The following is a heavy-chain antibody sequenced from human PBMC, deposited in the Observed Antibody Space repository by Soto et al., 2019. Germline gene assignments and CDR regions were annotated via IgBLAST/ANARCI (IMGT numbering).Heavy chain of an antibody. CDR1: GGSISSGDYY. Sequence: SETLSLTCTVSGGSISSGDYYWSWIRQPPGKGLEWIGYIYYSGSTYYNPSLKSRVTISVDTSKNQFSLKLSSVTAADTAVYYCARGALLTNPTENWFDPWGQGTLVTVSS. D-gene: IGHD1-26*01. J-gene: IGHJ5*02. CDR3: ARGALLTNPTENWFDP. V-gene: IGHV4-30-4*01. CDR2: IYYSGST.